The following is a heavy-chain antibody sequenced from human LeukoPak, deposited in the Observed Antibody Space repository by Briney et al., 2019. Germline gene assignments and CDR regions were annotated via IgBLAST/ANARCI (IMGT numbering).Heavy chain of an antibody. CDR3: ARERLRPNWFDP. D-gene: IGHD4-17*01. CDR2: INHSGST. CDR1: GGSFSGYY. J-gene: IGHJ5*02. V-gene: IGHV4-34*01. Sequence: SETLSLTCAVYGGSFSGYYWSWIRQPPGKGLEWIGEINHSGSTNYNPSLKSRVTISVDRSKNQFSLKLSSVTAADTAVYYCARERLRPNWFDPWGQGTLVTVSS.